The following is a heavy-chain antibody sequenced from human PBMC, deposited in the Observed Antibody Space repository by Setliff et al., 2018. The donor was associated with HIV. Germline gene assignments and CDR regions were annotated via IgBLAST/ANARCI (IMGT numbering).Heavy chain of an antibody. CDR1: GYTFTSYY. J-gene: IGHJ6*02. CDR2: INPSGGST. V-gene: IGHV1-46*01. CDR3: AGGYYYYDSSGRYYGMDV. D-gene: IGHD3-22*01. Sequence: ASVKVSCKASGYTFTSYYMHWVRQAPGQGLEWMGIINPSGGSTSYAQKFQGRVTMTRDTSTGTVYMELSSLRSEDTAVYYCAGGYYYYDSSGRYYGMDVWGQGTTVTVSS.